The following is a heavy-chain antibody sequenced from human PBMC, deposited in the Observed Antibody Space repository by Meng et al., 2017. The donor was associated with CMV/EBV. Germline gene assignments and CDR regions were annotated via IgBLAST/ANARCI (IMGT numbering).Heavy chain of an antibody. Sequence: ASVKVSCKASGYDFDTYAMTWVRQAPGQGLEWMGWTSIYEGDSSLAKKFQGRVTMTRDTSTRTASMELGSLRSDDTAVYYCARGGGGYYLDFWGQGALVTVSS. CDR3: ARGGGGYYLDF. CDR2: TSIYEGDS. CDR1: GYDFDTYA. V-gene: IGHV1-18*04. D-gene: IGHD1-26*01. J-gene: IGHJ4*02.